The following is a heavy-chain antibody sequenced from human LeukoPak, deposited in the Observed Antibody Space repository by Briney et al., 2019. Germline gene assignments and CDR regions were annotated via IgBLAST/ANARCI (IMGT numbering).Heavy chain of an antibody. V-gene: IGHV3-74*01. CDR1: GFTFTSYW. D-gene: IGHD6-19*01. Sequence: PGGSLRLSCAASGFTFTSYWMPWVRQPPGKGLVWVSRVEHDGSRTAYADSVTGRFTISRDNARNMVYLQMNSLRAEDTAVYYCATDLGWGQGTLVNVSS. J-gene: IGHJ4*02. CDR3: ATDLG. CDR2: VEHDGSRT.